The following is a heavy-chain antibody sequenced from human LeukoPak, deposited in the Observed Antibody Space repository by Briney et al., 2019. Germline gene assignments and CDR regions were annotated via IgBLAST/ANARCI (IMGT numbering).Heavy chain of an antibody. CDR1: GFTFSSYA. CDR3: ASFRIAARPYYFDY. V-gene: IGHV3-30-3*01. CDR2: ISYDGSNK. J-gene: IGHJ4*02. Sequence: GRSLRLSCAASGFTFSSYAMHWVRQAPGKGLEWVAVISYDGSNKHYADSVKGRFTISRDNSKNTLYLQMNSLRAEDTAVYYCASFRIAARPYYFDYWGQGTLVTVSS. D-gene: IGHD6-6*01.